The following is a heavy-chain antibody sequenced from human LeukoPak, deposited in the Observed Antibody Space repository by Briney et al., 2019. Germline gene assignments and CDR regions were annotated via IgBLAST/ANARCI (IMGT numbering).Heavy chain of an antibody. Sequence: SETLSLTCSVFGGSLSAFYWTWIRQPAGKRLEWIGRIYSSGTTNYNPSLKSRVSMSLDMANNQFSLKLQSVTAADTAIYYCARVEVIAANSLFYYYMDVWGKGTTVTVSS. CDR1: GGSLSAFY. CDR2: IYSSGTT. CDR3: ARVEVIAANSLFYYYMDV. J-gene: IGHJ6*03. D-gene: IGHD2-21*01. V-gene: IGHV4-4*07.